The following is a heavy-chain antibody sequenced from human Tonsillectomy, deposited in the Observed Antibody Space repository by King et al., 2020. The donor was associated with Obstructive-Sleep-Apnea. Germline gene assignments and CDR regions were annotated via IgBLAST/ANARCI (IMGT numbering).Heavy chain of an antibody. CDR1: GGSISSYS. Sequence: QLQESGPGLVKPSETLSLTCTVSGGSISSYSWAWIRQPAGEGLEWIGRMFTSGSTNCNPSLKSRVPMSVDTSKNQFSLKLSPVTAADTAVYYGARDVPYDWLVPYYYYGMDVWGQGTTVTVSS. J-gene: IGHJ6*02. D-gene: IGHD3-9*01. V-gene: IGHV4-4*07. CDR3: ARDVPYDWLVPYYYYGMDV. CDR2: MFTSGST.